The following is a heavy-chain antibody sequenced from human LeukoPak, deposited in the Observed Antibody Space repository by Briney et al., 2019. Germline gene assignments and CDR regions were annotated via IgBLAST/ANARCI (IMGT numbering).Heavy chain of an antibody. CDR2: INPNSGGT. J-gene: IGHJ6*02. D-gene: IGHD6-13*01. V-gene: IGHV1-2*02. CDR1: GYTFTGYY. Sequence: ASVKVSCKASGYTFTGYYMHWVRQAPGQGLEWMGWINPNSGGTNYAQKFQGRVTMTRDTPISTAYMELSRLGSDDTAVYYCARDFFRIYPLRINQWPYIAAACMSCYYYGMDVWGQGTTVTVSS. CDR3: ARDFFRIYPLRINQWPYIAAACMSCYYYGMDV.